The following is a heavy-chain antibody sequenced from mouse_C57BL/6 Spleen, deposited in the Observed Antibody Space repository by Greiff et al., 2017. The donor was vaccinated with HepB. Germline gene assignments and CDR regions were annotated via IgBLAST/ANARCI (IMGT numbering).Heavy chain of an antibody. Sequence: EVQLQQSGPELVKPGASVKISCKASGYTFTDYYMNWVKQSHGKSLEWIGDINPNNGGTSYNQKFKGKATLTVDKSSSTAYMELRSLTSEDSAVYYCARRVLYYYGSSYDYAMDYWGQGTSVTVSS. CDR2: INPNNGGT. D-gene: IGHD1-1*01. J-gene: IGHJ4*01. CDR1: GYTFTDYY. V-gene: IGHV1-26*01. CDR3: ARRVLYYYGSSYDYAMDY.